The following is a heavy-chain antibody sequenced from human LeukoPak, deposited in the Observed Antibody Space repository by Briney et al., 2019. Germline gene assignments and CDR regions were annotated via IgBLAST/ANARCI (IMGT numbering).Heavy chain of an antibody. J-gene: IGHJ5*02. D-gene: IGHD6-6*01. V-gene: IGHV4-61*02. CDR1: GGSITSGSYY. CDR3: ARDLGYSSSSGDWFDP. Sequence: SETLSLTCTVSGGSITSGSYYWSWIRQPAGKGLEWIGRIYTSGSTNYNPSLKSRVTISVDTSKNQFSLKLSSVTAADTAVYYCARDLGYSSSSGDWFDPWGQGTLVTVSS. CDR2: IYTSGST.